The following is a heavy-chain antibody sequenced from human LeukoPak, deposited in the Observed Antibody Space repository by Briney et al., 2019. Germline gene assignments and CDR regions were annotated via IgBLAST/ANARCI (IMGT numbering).Heavy chain of an antibody. J-gene: IGHJ4*02. V-gene: IGHV3-23*01. CDR1: GFTFSSYA. CDR3: AKDLEYSSSSADY. Sequence: GGSLRLSCAASGFTFSSYAMSWVRQAPGKGLEWVSAISGSGGSTYYADSVKGRFTISRDNSKNTLYLQMNSLRAEDTALYYCAKDLEYSSSSADYWGQGTLVTVSS. D-gene: IGHD6-6*01. CDR2: ISGSGGST.